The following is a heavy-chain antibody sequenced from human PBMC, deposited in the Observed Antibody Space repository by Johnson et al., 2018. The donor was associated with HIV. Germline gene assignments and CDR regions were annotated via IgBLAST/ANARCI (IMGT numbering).Heavy chain of an antibody. Sequence: QVQLVESGGGVVQPGRSLRLSCAASGFTFSSYAMHWVRQAPGKGLEWVAVISYDGSNKYYADSVKGRFTISRDNSKNTLYLKMNSLRAEDTAVYYCAKDVGNYWPNAFDIWGQGTTVTVSS. CDR2: ISYDGSNK. CDR1: GFTFSSYA. D-gene: IGHD3-22*01. J-gene: IGHJ3*02. CDR3: AKDVGNYWPNAFDI. V-gene: IGHV3-30*04.